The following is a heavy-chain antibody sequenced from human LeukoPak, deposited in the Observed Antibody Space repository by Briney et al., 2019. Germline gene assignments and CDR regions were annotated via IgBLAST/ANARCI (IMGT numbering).Heavy chain of an antibody. CDR2: INHSGST. CDR1: GGSFSGYY. D-gene: IGHD3-9*01. Sequence: SETLSLTCAVYGGSFSGYYWSWIPQPRGKGLEWIGEINHSGSTNYNPSLKSRVTISVDTSKNQFSLKLSSVTAADTAVYYCARGWDDILTGYLEAFDIWGQGTMVTVSS. V-gene: IGHV4-34*01. CDR3: ARGWDDILTGYLEAFDI. J-gene: IGHJ3*02.